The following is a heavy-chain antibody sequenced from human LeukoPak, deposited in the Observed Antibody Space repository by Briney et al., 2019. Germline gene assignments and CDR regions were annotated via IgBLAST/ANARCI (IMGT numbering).Heavy chain of an antibody. J-gene: IGHJ4*02. CDR2: ITGSGYST. CDR3: AKDYGYYVYYFHY. Sequence: PGGSLRLSCAASGFTFSNYAMNWVRQAPGKGLEWVSDITGSGYSTYYADSVKGRFTISRDNSKNTLYMQTNSLRAEDTAVYYCAKDYGYYVYYFHYRGQGTLVTVSS. D-gene: IGHD4-17*01. V-gene: IGHV3-23*01. CDR1: GFTFSNYA.